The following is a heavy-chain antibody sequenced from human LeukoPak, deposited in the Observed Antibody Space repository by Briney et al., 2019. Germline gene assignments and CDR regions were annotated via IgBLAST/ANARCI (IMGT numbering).Heavy chain of an antibody. D-gene: IGHD6-13*01. J-gene: IGHJ2*01. CDR3: ARPAAASTFWYFDL. CDR1: GYSFTSYW. CDR2: IAPSDSST. Sequence: GESLKISCKGSGYSFTSYWISWVRQMPGKGLEWMGRIAPSDSSTNYSPSFQGHVTILADKSFSTAYLQWSSLKASDTAMYYCARPAAASTFWYFDLWGRGTLVTVSS. V-gene: IGHV5-10-1*01.